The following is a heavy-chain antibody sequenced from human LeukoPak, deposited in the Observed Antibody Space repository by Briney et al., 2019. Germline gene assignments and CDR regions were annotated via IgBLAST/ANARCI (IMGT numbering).Heavy chain of an antibody. D-gene: IGHD5-12*01. CDR1: GGSISYYY. Sequence: SETLSLTCTVSGGSISYYYWNWIRQPPGKGLEWIGFVFPTGDTDYNPSLKSRVAISVDTSKNQVSLKLNSVTAADTAVYYCARDVSGSDYAGGEAFDIWGQGTMVTVSS. J-gene: IGHJ3*02. V-gene: IGHV4-59*01. CDR3: ARDVSGSDYAGGEAFDI. CDR2: VFPTGDT.